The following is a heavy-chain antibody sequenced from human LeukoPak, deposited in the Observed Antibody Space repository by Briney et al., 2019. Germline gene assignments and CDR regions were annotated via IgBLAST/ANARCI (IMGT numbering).Heavy chain of an antibody. CDR1: GGSLSGYY. V-gene: IGHV4-34*01. D-gene: IGHD1-1*01. CDR2: INHSGST. CDR3: ARGWKRYFDY. J-gene: IGHJ4*02. Sequence: SDTLSLTCAVYGGSLSGYYWSWIRQPPGKGREWIGEINHSGSTNYNPSLKSRVTISVDTSKNQFSLKLSSVTAADTAVYYCARGWKRYFDYWGQGTLVTVSS.